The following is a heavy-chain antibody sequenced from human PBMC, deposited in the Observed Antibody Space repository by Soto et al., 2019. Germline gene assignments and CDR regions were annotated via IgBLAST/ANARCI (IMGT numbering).Heavy chain of an antibody. CDR1: GYTFTSYG. D-gene: IGHD3-3*01. CDR2: ISAYNGNT. V-gene: IGHV1-18*01. Sequence: WASVKVSCKASGYTFTSYGISWVRQAPGQGLEWMGWISAYNGNTNYAQKLQGRVTMTTDTSTSTAYMELRSLRSDDTAAYYCARDSRVPLTIFGVANVYGMDVWGQGTTVTVSS. J-gene: IGHJ6*02. CDR3: ARDSRVPLTIFGVANVYGMDV.